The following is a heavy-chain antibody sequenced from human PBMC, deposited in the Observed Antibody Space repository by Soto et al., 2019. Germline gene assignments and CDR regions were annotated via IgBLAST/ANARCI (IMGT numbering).Heavy chain of an antibody. J-gene: IGHJ6*02. D-gene: IGHD4-4*01. CDR2: INPNSGDT. V-gene: IGHV1-2*04. CDR1: GYTFTGYY. Sequence: ASVKVSCKASGYTFTGYYMHWVRQAPGQGLEWMGWINPNSGDTNYAQKFQGWVTMTRDTSISTAYMELSRLRSDDTAVYYCATRVGAYSTNYYYGMDVWGQGTTVTVSS. CDR3: ATRVGAYSTNYYYGMDV.